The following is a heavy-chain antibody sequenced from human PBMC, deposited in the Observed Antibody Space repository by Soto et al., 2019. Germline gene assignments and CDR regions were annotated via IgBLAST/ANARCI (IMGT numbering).Heavy chain of an antibody. CDR2: IYHTGRT. D-gene: IGHD6-6*01. V-gene: IGHV4-31*03. J-gene: IGHJ4*02. CDR1: GDSVNSAY. Sequence: QVQLQEMGPGLVKPSQTLTVTCTVSGDSVNSAYWSWILQLPGKGLEWMGNIYHTGRTFYNPSLKIRLAISIVTSKPLYSQKLMSVPASDTAVYYCSRTDAYNSSFFDSWGQGTVVYVSS. CDR3: SRTDAYNSSFFDS.